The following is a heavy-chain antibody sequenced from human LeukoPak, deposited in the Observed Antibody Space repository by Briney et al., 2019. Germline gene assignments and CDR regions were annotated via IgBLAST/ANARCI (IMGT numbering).Heavy chain of an antibody. D-gene: IGHD3-10*01. V-gene: IGHV3-20*04. J-gene: IGHJ6*03. CDR2: INWNGGST. CDR3: ARGGYGSGKIYYYYYMDA. Sequence: GGSLRLSCAASGFTFDDYGMSWVRQAPGKGLEWVSGINWNGGSTGYADSVKGRFTISRDNAKNSLCLQMNSLRAEDTALYYCARGGYGSGKIYYYYYMDAWGKGTTVTVSS. CDR1: GFTFDDYG.